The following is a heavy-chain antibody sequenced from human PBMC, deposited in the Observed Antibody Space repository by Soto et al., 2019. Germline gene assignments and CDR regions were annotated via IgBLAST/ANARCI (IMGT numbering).Heavy chain of an antibody. CDR3: AKDRSVTTIWGFDY. CDR2: ISYDGSNK. J-gene: IGHJ4*02. D-gene: IGHD4-17*01. CDR1: GFTFSSYG. Sequence: GGSLRLSFAASGFTFSSYGMQCVRKAPGKGLEWVAVISYDGSNKYYADSVKGRFTISRDNSKNTLYLQMNSLRAEDTAVYYCAKDRSVTTIWGFDYWGQGTLVTVSS. V-gene: IGHV3-30*18.